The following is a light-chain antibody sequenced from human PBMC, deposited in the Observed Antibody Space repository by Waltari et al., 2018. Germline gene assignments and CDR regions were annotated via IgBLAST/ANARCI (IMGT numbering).Light chain of an antibody. CDR3: LQHKTYPWT. V-gene: IGKV1-17*03. Sequence: DIQMTQSPSAISASVGDRITITCRASQGIGNSLAWFQQKPGKTPERLIYTVSRLQNGVPSRFSGSGSGTEFTLTISSLQPEDFATYYCLQHKTYPWTFGQGTKVEIK. J-gene: IGKJ1*01. CDR1: QGIGNS. CDR2: TVS.